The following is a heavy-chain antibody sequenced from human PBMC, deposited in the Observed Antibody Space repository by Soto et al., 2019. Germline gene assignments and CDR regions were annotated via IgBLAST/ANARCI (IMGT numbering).Heavy chain of an antibody. Sequence: EVQLLESGGGLVQPGESLRLSCAASGFTFKSYSMSWVRQAPGKGLEWISYVSGGSKTISYADSVKGRFTVSRDNAKNTLYLQMNSLRDEDTAVYYCARDIGGSFAFQHWGLGTLVTVSS. V-gene: IGHV3-48*02. CDR2: VSGGSKTI. CDR1: GFTFKSYS. D-gene: IGHD1-26*01. J-gene: IGHJ1*01. CDR3: ARDIGGSFAFQH.